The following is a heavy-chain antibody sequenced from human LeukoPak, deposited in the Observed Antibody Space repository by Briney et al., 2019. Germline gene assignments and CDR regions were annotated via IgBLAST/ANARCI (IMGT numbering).Heavy chain of an antibody. CDR3: ARGSNIGYGVDIGPLNY. CDR2: IYYSGST. V-gene: IGHV4-39*07. D-gene: IGHD5-12*01. J-gene: IGHJ4*02. CDR1: GGSISSSSYY. Sequence: PSETLSLTCTVSGGSISSSSYYWGWIRQSPGKGLEWIANIYYSGSTYYNPSLKSRVTISVDTSKNQFSLKLSSVTAADTAVYYCARGSNIGYGVDIGPLNYWGQGTLVTVSS.